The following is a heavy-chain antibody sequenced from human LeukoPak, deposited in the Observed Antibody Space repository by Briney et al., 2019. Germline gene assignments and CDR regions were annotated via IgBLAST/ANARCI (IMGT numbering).Heavy chain of an antibody. CDR1: GFTFSSYW. CDR3: ARHGGWFGHYYMDV. D-gene: IGHD3-10*01. J-gene: IGHJ6*03. Sequence: PGGSLRLSCAASGFTFSSYWMNWVRQAPGKGLEWIGSIYYSGSTYYNPSLKSRVTISVDTSKNQFSLKLSSVTAADTAVYYCARHGGWFGHYYMDVWGKGTTVTISS. V-gene: IGHV4-39*01. CDR2: IYYSGST.